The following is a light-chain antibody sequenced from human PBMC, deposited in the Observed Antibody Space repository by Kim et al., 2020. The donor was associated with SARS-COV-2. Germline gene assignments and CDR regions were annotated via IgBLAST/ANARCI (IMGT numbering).Light chain of an antibody. Sequence: QSVLSQPPSASGTPGQRVTISCSGSSSNIGSNTVNWYQHFPGTAPKLLIFDDNQRPSGVPDRFSGSKAGASASLDISGLQSEDEADYYCAAWDDSLDGYVFATGTKVTVL. CDR1: SSNIGSNT. J-gene: IGLJ1*01. CDR3: AAWDDSLDGYV. CDR2: DDN. V-gene: IGLV1-44*01.